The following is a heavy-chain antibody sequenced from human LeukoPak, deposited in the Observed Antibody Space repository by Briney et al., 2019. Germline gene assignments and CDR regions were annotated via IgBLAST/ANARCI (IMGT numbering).Heavy chain of an antibody. J-gene: IGHJ4*02. V-gene: IGHV3-23*01. CDR2: ISGSGGST. CDR1: GFTFSSYA. Sequence: GGSPRLSCAASGFTFSSYAMSWVRQAPGKGLEWVSIISGSGGSTYYADSVKGRFTISRDNSKNTLYLQMNSLRAEDTAIYYCARTSTGRYVDYWGQGTLVTVSS. CDR3: ARTSTGRYVDY. D-gene: IGHD1-26*01.